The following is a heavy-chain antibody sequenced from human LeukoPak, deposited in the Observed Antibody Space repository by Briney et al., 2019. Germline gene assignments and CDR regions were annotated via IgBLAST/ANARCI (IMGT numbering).Heavy chain of an antibody. CDR3: ASGTRATFDY. V-gene: IGHV3-30*04. CDR1: GFTFSSYA. CDR2: ISYDGSNK. D-gene: IGHD1-1*01. J-gene: IGHJ4*02. Sequence: GRSLRLSCAASGFTFSSYAMHWVRQAPGKGLEWVAVISYDGSNKYYADSVKGRFTISRDNSKNTLYLQMNSLRAEDTAVYYCASGTRATFDYWGQGTLVTVSS.